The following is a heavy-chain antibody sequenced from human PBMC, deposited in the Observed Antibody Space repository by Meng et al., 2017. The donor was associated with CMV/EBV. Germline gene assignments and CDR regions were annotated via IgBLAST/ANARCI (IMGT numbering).Heavy chain of an antibody. Sequence: GESLKISCAASGFTLSTYTMHWVRQAPGKGLEWVAAFLYDGSDEYYADSVKGRFTISRDNIKNTLFLQMNSLRADDTAVYYCARDGVGYSSGDYYSMDVWGQGTTVTVSS. CDR1: GFTLSTYT. J-gene: IGHJ6*02. V-gene: IGHV3-30*04. CDR3: ARDGVGYSSGDYYSMDV. CDR2: FLYDGSDE. D-gene: IGHD2-15*01.